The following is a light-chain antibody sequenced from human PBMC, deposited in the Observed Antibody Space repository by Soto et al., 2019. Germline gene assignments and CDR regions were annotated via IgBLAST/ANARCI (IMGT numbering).Light chain of an antibody. V-gene: IGKV1-5*03. CDR3: QQYKSSWT. CDR2: KVS. CDR1: QIIDTW. Sequence: DIQMTQSPSTLSASVRDRVTINCRASQIIDTWLAWYQQKPGKAPKVLISKVSNLESGVPSRFSGSGSGTEFTLTISSLQPDDFATYYCQQYKSSWTFGQGTKWISN. J-gene: IGKJ1*01.